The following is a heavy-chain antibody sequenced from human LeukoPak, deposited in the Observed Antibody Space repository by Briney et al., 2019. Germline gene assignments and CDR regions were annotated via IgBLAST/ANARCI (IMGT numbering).Heavy chain of an antibody. CDR1: GGTFSSYA. CDR3: ARVWGAPNCSGGSCYGLGFGY. V-gene: IGHV1-69*06. Sequence: ASVKVSCKASGGTFSSYAISWVRQAPGQGLEWMGGIIPIFGTANYAQKFQGRVTITADKSTSTAYMELSSLRSEDTAVYYCARVWGAPNCSGGSCYGLGFGYWGQGTLVTVSS. D-gene: IGHD2-15*01. J-gene: IGHJ4*02. CDR2: IIPIFGTA.